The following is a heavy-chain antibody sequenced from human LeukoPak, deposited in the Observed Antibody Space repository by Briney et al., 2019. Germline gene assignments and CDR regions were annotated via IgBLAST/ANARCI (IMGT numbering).Heavy chain of an antibody. CDR3: ARGMGSGSYSAAYYFDF. D-gene: IGHD3-22*01. Sequence: ASLKVSSKASGYTFTTYAINSVPHAPGQGLGWMGRMNSNSANTGYAQKFQGRVTMTRNTSISTAYMELSSLRSEDTAVYYCARGMGSGSYSAAYYFDFWGQGILVTVSS. CDR2: MNSNSANT. V-gene: IGHV1-8*01. CDR1: GYTFTTYA. J-gene: IGHJ4*02.